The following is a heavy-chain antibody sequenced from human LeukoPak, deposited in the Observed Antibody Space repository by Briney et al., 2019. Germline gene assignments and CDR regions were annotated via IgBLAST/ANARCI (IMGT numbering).Heavy chain of an antibody. CDR2: IKSKTDGGTT. J-gene: IGHJ3*02. CDR3: TTDNWDDAFDI. Sequence: GGSLRLSCAASGFTFSSYAMSWVRLAPGKGLEWVGRIKSKTDGGTTDYAAPVKGRFTISRDDSKNTLYLQMNSLKTEDTAVYYCTTDNWDDAFDIWGQGTMVTVSS. V-gene: IGHV3-15*01. CDR1: GFTFSSYA. D-gene: IGHD7-27*01.